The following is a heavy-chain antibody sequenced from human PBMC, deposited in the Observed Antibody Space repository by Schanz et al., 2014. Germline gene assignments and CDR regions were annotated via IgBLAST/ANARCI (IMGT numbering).Heavy chain of an antibody. CDR2: ISYDGNNE. J-gene: IGHJ3*02. Sequence: VQLLESGGGLVQPGESLRLSCAASGFTFTTYAMSWVRQAPGKGLEWVAVISYDGNNEDYADSVKGRFSISRDNSQNTLYLQMDSLRPEDTAVYYCARGIITMVRGGDVGAFDIWGQGTMVTVSS. CDR1: GFTFTTYA. CDR3: ARGIITMVRGGDVGAFDI. V-gene: IGHV3-30*03. D-gene: IGHD3-10*01.